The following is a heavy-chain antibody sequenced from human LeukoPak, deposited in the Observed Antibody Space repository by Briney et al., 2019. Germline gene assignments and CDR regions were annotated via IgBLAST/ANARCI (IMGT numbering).Heavy chain of an antibody. V-gene: IGHV1-69*13. D-gene: IGHD5-18*01. CDR1: GGTFISYA. CDR3: ARPSYVDTAIDAPLYYGMDV. J-gene: IGHJ6*02. CDR2: IIPIFGTA. Sequence: ASVTVSCKASGGTFISYAISWVRQAPGQGLEWMGGIIPIFGTANYAQKFQGRVTITADESTSTAYMELSSLRSEDTAVYYCARPSYVDTAIDAPLYYGMDVWGQGTTVTVSS.